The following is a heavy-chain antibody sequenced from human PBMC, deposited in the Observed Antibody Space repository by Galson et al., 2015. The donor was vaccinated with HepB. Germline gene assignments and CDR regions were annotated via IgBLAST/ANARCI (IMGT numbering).Heavy chain of an antibody. CDR3: ARVETYYGSRSSRTWIDYYYYGMDV. J-gene: IGHJ6*02. D-gene: IGHD3-10*01. V-gene: IGHV3-11*01. CDR2: ISGSDTTT. CDR1: GFSFNDYY. Sequence: SLRLSCAASGFSFNDYYMSWIRQAPGKGLEWVSYISGSDTTTYYEGSVEGRFTISRDNAKNSVYLHMSSLRAEDTAVYYCARVETYYGSRSSRTWIDYYYYGMDVWGQGTTVTVSS.